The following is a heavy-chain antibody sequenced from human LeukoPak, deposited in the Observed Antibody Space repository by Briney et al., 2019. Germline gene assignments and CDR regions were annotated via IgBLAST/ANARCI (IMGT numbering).Heavy chain of an antibody. D-gene: IGHD1-26*01. CDR1: GGTFSSYA. J-gene: IGHJ4*02. Sequence: ASVKVSCKASGGTFSSYAISWVRQAPGQGLEWMGRIIPILGIANYAQKFQGRVTITADKSTSTAYMELSSLRSEDTAVYYCARDSPEYSGSYYEKYYFDYWGQGTLVTVSS. CDR3: ARDSPEYSGSYYEKYYFDY. V-gene: IGHV1-69*04. CDR2: IIPILGIA.